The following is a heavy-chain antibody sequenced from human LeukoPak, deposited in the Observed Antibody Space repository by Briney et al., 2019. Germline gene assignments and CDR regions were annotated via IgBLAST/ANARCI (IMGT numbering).Heavy chain of an antibody. CDR2: ISGGGDTT. J-gene: IGHJ5*02. CDR1: GFTFSSYA. CDR3: ATDAGHWFDP. Sequence: GGSLTVSCAASGFTFSSYAMTWVRQAPGKGLEWVSAISGGGDTTYCADSVKGRFTISRDNSKNTLYLQMNSLRADDTAVYYCATDAGHWFDPWGQRTVVTVSS. V-gene: IGHV3-23*01.